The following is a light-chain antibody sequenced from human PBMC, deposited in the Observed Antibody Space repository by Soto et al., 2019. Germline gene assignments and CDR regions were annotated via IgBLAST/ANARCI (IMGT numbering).Light chain of an antibody. CDR3: SSYAGTNNLGV. V-gene: IGLV2-8*01. CDR2: EVN. J-gene: IGLJ3*02. CDR1: SSDIGGYNF. Sequence: QSVLTQPPSASGSPGQSVTISCTGTSSDIGGYNFVSWYQQHPGKAPKLIIYEVNKRASGVPDRFSGSKSGNTASLTVSGLQADDEGDYYCSSYAGTNNLGVFGGGTKLTVL.